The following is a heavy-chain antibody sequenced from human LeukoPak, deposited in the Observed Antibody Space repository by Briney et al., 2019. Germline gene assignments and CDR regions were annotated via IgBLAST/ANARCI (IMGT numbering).Heavy chain of an antibody. CDR1: GFSFSSYW. V-gene: IGHV3-7*01. CDR2: IKPDGSEK. D-gene: IGHD4-17*01. Sequence: PGGSLRLSCAASGFSFSSYWMSWVRQVPGKGPEWVANIKPDGSEKYYVDPVKGRFMVSRDNAKNSLYLQMNSLRAEDTAMYYCAEGSNYGDSSFWGQGTLVTVSS. CDR3: AEGSNYGDSSF. J-gene: IGHJ4*02.